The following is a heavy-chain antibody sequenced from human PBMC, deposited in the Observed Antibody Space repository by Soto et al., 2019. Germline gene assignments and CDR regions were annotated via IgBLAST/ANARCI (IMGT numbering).Heavy chain of an antibody. CDR2: INPNSGGT. D-gene: IGHD3-16*02. V-gene: IGHV1-2*04. J-gene: IGHJ4*02. CDR1: GYTFTGYY. Sequence: ASVKVSCKASGYTFTGYYMHWVRQAPGQGLEWMGWINPNSGGTNYAQKFQGWVTMTRDTSISTAYMELSRLRSDDTAVYYCARGVITFGGVIVIPNFDYWGQGTLVTVSS. CDR3: ARGVITFGGVIVIPNFDY.